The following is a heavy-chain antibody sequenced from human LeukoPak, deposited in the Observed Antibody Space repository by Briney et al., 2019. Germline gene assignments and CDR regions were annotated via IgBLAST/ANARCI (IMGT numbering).Heavy chain of an antibody. Sequence: GGSETLSCAASGFTVSSNHMSWVRQAPGKGLEWVSVIYSGDRTNYADSAKGRFTISRDNSKNTLYLQMNSLRAEDTAVYYCAKGAPDDYGDYVAWDYWGQGTLVSVSS. CDR2: IYSGDRT. J-gene: IGHJ4*02. V-gene: IGHV3-53*01. CDR3: AKGAPDDYGDYVAWDY. CDR1: GFTVSSNH. D-gene: IGHD4-17*01.